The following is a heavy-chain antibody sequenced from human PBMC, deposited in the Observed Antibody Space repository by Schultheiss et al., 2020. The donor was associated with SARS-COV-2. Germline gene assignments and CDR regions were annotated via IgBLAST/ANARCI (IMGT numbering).Heavy chain of an antibody. D-gene: IGHD3-10*01. Sequence: GGSLRLSCAASGFTFSSYSMNWVRQAPGKGLEWVSYISSSGSTIYYADSVKGRFTISRDNAKNSLYLQMNSLRAEDTAVYYCARDSYYYGSGSYEDYWGQGTLVTVSS. CDR3: ARDSYYYGSGSYEDY. CDR2: ISSSGSTI. CDR1: GFTFSSYS. V-gene: IGHV3-48*04. J-gene: IGHJ4*02.